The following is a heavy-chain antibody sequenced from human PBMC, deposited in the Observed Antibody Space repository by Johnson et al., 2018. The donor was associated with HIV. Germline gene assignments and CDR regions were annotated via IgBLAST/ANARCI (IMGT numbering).Heavy chain of an antibody. V-gene: IGHV3-30*03. CDR3: ARELGGSSLPFGAFDI. CDR2: ISYDGINK. D-gene: IGHD6-13*01. Sequence: QMQLVESGGGVVQPVRSLRLSCAASGFTFSSYGMHWVRQAPGKGLECVAVISYDGINKYYADPVKGRFTLSRDNSKNTLYLQMNSLRAEDTAVYYCARELGGSSLPFGAFDIWGQGTMVTVSA. CDR1: GFTFSSYG. J-gene: IGHJ3*02.